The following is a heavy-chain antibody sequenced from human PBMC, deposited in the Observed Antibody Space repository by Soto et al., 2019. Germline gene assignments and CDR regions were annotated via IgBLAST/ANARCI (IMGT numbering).Heavy chain of an antibody. J-gene: IGHJ4*02. Sequence: EVQLLESGGGLVQPGGSLRLSCAASGFTFSSYAMSWVRQAPGKGLEWVSAISGSGGSTYYADSVKGRFTISRDNSKNTLYLQMNSVRAEDTAVYDGAEGQGWVGAFDYWGQGTLVTVSS. CDR3: AEGQGWVGAFDY. D-gene: IGHD3-10*01. CDR1: GFTFSSYA. V-gene: IGHV3-23*01. CDR2: ISGSGGST.